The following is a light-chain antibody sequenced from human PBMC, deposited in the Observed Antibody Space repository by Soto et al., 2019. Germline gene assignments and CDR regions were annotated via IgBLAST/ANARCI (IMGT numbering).Light chain of an antibody. V-gene: IGKV3-20*01. Sequence: EVVLMQSPGTLSLSPGERATISCRASQTVRNNYLAWYQQKPGQAPRLLIYDASSRATGIPDRFSGGGSGTDFTLTISRLEPEDFAGYYCQQFRSYPHTFGEGTKVDI. CDR1: QTVRNNY. CDR3: QQFRSYPHT. CDR2: DAS. J-gene: IGKJ4*01.